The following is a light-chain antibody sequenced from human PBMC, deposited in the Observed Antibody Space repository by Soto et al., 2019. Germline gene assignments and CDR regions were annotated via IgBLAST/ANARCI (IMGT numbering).Light chain of an antibody. CDR3: LLYYGGAQLRV. CDR1: TGAVTSGYY. Sequence: QAVVTQKPSLTVSPGGTVTLTCASSTGAVTSGYYPSWFQQKPGQAPRALIFNTNNKHSWTPARFSGSLLGGKAALTLSGVQPEDEAEYFCLLYYGGAQLRVFGGGTKLTVL. CDR2: NTN. J-gene: IGLJ3*02. V-gene: IGLV7-43*01.